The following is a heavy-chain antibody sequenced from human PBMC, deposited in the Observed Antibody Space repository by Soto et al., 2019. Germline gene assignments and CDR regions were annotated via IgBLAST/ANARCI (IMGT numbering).Heavy chain of an antibody. CDR1: GGTVSSYA. V-gene: IGHV1-69*13. Sequence: YAVKVSCKPSGGTVSSYAISWVRQAPGQGLEWMGGIIPIFGTANYAQKFKGRVTITADESTRTAYMELSSLRSEDTAVYYCARALEDGYNYLGTGYYWGQGTLVTVSS. CDR3: ARALEDGYNYLGTGYY. J-gene: IGHJ4*02. D-gene: IGHD5-12*01. CDR2: IIPIFGTA.